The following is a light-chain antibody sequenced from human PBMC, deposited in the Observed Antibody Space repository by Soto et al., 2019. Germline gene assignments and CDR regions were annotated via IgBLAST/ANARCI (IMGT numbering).Light chain of an antibody. V-gene: IGKV2-30*02. CDR1: QSLVHSDGNTY. CDR2: KIS. Sequence: DAVVTQSPLSLPVTLGQPAPISCRSSQSLVHSDGNTYLSWFQQRPGQSPRRLMYKISNRDAGVPPRFSGSGSGTDFTLKITRVEAGDVCIYYCMQGTHWPYTFGQGTKLEI. CDR3: MQGTHWPYT. J-gene: IGKJ2*01.